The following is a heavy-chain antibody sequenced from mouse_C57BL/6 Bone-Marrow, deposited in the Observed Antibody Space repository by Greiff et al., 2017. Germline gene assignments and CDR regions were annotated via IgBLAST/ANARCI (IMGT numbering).Heavy chain of an antibody. J-gene: IGHJ3*01. CDR1: GYSITSGYY. CDR3: AREIEAY. Sequence: VQLKESGPGLVKPSQSLSLTCSVTGYSITSGYYWNWIRQFPGNKLEWMGYISYDGSNNYNPSLKNRISITRDTSKNQFFLKLNSVTTEDTATXYCAREIEAYWGQGALVTVSA. CDR2: ISYDGSN. V-gene: IGHV3-6*01.